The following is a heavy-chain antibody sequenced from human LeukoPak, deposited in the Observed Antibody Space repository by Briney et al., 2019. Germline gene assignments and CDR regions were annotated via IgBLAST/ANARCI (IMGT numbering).Heavy chain of an antibody. V-gene: IGHV3-74*01. CDR3: ARDRRGGYYSKTLDY. CDR1: GFSFSSDW. J-gene: IGHJ4*02. Sequence: GGSLRLSCVASGFSFSSDWMHWVRQAPGKGLVWVSRINTDESSTNYADSVKGRFTISRDNAKNTLYLQMSSLRAEDTAVYYCARDRRGGYYSKTLDYWGQGTLVTVSS. D-gene: IGHD3-22*01. CDR2: INTDESST.